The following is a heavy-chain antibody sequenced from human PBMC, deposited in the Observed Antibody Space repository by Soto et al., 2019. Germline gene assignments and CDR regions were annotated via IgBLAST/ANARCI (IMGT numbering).Heavy chain of an antibody. J-gene: IGHJ6*03. CDR3: ARESGGATATLGYYYFYMDV. CDR1: GDRFTDYY. V-gene: IGHV1-2*04. D-gene: IGHD5-12*01. CDR2: INPNSGVT. Sequence: QVQLVQSGAEVKEPGASVTVSCRASGDRFTDYYMHRVRQAPGQGLERMGWINPNSGVTKYAQKFPAWVTMTRDTSSRTAYRELSRLRFDDTAIYYCARESGGATATLGYYYFYMDVWGTGTTVTVSS.